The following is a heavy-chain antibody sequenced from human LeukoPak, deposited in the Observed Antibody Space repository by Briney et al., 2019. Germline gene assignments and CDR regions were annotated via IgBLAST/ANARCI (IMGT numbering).Heavy chain of an antibody. CDR1: GFSLSTFG. CDR2: IRYDGSGV. D-gene: IGHD5-18*01. Sequence: GGSLRLSCAASGFSLSTFGMHWVRQTPGKGLEWVTFIRYDGSGVYYADSVKGRFTISRDIFKNTLYLQMNSLRTEDTAVYYCAKDLNTALDYWGQGTLVTVSS. J-gene: IGHJ4*02. V-gene: IGHV3-30*02. CDR3: AKDLNTALDY.